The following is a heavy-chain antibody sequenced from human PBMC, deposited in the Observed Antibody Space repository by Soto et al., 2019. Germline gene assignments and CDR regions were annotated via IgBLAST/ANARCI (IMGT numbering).Heavy chain of an antibody. V-gene: IGHV3-66*01. CDR1: GITVSSSY. CDR3: ARDGGNSGGGGTHLYYYMDV. Sequence: EVQLVESGGGLVQPGGSLRLSCAASGITVSSSYMSWARQAPGKGLEWGSVIYSGGSTYYADSAKGRFTISRDNYKNVLYLQLNSLRAEDTAVYYCARDGGNSGGGGTHLYYYMDVWGKGTTVTVSS. CDR2: IYSGGST. D-gene: IGHD2-15*01. J-gene: IGHJ6*03.